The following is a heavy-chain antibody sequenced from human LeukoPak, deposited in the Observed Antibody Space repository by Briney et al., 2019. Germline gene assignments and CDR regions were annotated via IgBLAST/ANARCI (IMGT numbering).Heavy chain of an antibody. CDR1: GGSFSGYY. J-gene: IGHJ4*02. V-gene: IGHV4-34*01. CDR3: ARGWGGYNDY. Sequence: SETLSLTXAVYGGSFSGYYWSWIRQPPGKGLEWIGEINHSGSTNYNPSLKSRVTISVDTSKNQFSLKLSSVTAADTAVYYCARGWGGYNDYWGQGTLVTVSS. D-gene: IGHD3-16*01. CDR2: INHSGST.